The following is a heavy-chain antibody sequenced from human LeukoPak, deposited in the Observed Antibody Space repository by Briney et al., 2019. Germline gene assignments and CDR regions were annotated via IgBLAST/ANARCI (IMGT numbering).Heavy chain of an antibody. CDR2: IYYSGSA. J-gene: IGHJ4*02. V-gene: IGHV4-59*01. D-gene: IGHD3-22*01. CDR1: GGSISSYQ. CDR3: AREWRYDSSGSLDY. Sequence: PSETLSLTCTVSGGSISSYQWSWIRQPPGKGLEWIGNIYYSGSANYNPSLKSRVTISVDTSKNQFSLKLSSVTAADTAVYYCAREWRYDSSGSLDYWGQGTLVTVSS.